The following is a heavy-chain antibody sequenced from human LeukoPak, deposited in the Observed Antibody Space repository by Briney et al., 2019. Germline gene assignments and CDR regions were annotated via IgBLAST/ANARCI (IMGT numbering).Heavy chain of an antibody. J-gene: IGHJ5*02. D-gene: IGHD3-3*01. CDR3: ARLRLTYYDFWSGLDP. Sequence: ASVKVSCKASGYTFTSYGISWVRQAPGQGLEWMGWISAYNGNTNSAQRVQGRVTMTTDTSTSTADMELRSLRAEDTAVYYCARLRLTYYDFWSGLDPWGQGTLVTVSS. V-gene: IGHV1-18*01. CDR2: ISAYNGNT. CDR1: GYTFTSYG.